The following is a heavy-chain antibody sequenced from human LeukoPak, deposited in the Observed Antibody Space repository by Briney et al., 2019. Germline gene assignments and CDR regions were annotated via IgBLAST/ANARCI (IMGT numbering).Heavy chain of an antibody. D-gene: IGHD2-15*01. V-gene: IGHV3-7*01. Sequence: GGSLRLSCAASGFTFRNYWMGWVRQAPGKGLEWVANTKPDGSAEYYADSVRGRFTTSRDNANNFLYLQMNSLRAEDTAVYYCARDGGLNTNFDPWGQGTLVTVSS. CDR1: GFTFRNYW. CDR2: TKPDGSAE. J-gene: IGHJ5*02. CDR3: ARDGGLNTNFDP.